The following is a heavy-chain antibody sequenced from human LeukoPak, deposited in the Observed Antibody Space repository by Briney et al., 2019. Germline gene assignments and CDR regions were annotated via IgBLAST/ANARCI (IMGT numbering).Heavy chain of an antibody. J-gene: IGHJ4*02. D-gene: IGHD6-19*01. CDR3: AKTDRPFSNGCDY. V-gene: IGHV1-69*02. CDR2: IIPIFGNS. CDR1: GGTFSTSP. Sequence: SSETLPCNASGGTFSTSPVSWVRQAPGHPLEWMERIIPIFGNSNPAHKPQGRVTITAEKYTTKVFMALSRLTFECTAVYYCAKTDRPFSNGCDYGGEGTLVTASS.